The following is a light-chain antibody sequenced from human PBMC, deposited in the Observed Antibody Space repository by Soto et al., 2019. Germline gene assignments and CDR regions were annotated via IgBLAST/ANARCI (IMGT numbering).Light chain of an antibody. CDR2: SNN. V-gene: IGLV1-44*01. Sequence: QSALTQPPSASGTPGHRVTISCSGSSSNIGSNTVNWYQQLPGTAPKLLIYSNNQRPSGVPDRFSGSKSGTSASLAISGLQSEDEADYYCAAWDDSLNGLYVFGTGTKVPVL. CDR1: SSNIGSNT. J-gene: IGLJ1*01. CDR3: AAWDDSLNGLYV.